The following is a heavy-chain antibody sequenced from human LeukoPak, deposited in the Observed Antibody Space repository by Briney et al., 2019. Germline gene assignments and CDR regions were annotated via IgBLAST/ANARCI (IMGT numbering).Heavy chain of an antibody. CDR3: TSSPYYDFWSGYYPSDY. V-gene: IGHV1-69*13. CDR1: GGTFSSYA. D-gene: IGHD3-3*01. J-gene: IGHJ4*02. Sequence: ASVKVSCKASGGTFSSYAISWVRQAPGQGLEWMGGIIPIFGTANYAQKFQGRVTITADESTSTAYMELSSLRSEDTAVYYCTSSPYYDFWSGYYPSDYWGQGTLVTVSS. CDR2: IIPIFGTA.